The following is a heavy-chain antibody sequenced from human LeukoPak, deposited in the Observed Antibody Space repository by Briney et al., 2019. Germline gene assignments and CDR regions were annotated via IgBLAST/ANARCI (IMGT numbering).Heavy chain of an antibody. Sequence: PGGSLILSCAGSEFNYRSYSMNWVRQAQGKGLEGVSYISSSSSTIYYAHSVKGRFTISRDHAKNSLYLQMNSLRAEDTAVYYCARDPRRFLEWLSANWFDPWGQGTLVTASS. CDR3: ARDPRRFLEWLSANWFDP. J-gene: IGHJ5*02. CDR1: EFNYRSYS. CDR2: ISSSSSTI. D-gene: IGHD3-3*01. V-gene: IGHV3-48*01.